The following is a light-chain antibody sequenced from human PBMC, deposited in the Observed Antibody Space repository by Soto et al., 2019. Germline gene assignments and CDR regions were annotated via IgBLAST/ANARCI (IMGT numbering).Light chain of an antibody. V-gene: IGKV3-15*01. CDR1: QSASNN. CDR2: DAS. Sequence: ILMTQSPATLSVSPGERATLSCRASQSASNNLAWYQQKPGQAPRLLIYDASTRATGIPARFSGSGSGTEFTLTISRLEPEDFAVYYCQQYGSSSWTFGQGTKVEIK. J-gene: IGKJ1*01. CDR3: QQYGSSSWT.